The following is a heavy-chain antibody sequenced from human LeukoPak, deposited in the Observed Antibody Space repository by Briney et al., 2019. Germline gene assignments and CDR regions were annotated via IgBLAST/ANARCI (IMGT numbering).Heavy chain of an antibody. V-gene: IGHV4-61*02. D-gene: IGHD3-22*01. J-gene: IGHJ3*02. CDR1: GGSISSSNYY. Sequence: PSQTLSLTCTVSGGSISSSNYYWSWIRQPAGKGLEWIGRIYTSGSTNYNPSLKSRVTISVDTSKNQFSLKLSSVTAADTAVYYCARASTYDSRGYYLGDAFDIWGQGTMVTVSS. CDR2: IYTSGST. CDR3: ARASTYDSRGYYLGDAFDI.